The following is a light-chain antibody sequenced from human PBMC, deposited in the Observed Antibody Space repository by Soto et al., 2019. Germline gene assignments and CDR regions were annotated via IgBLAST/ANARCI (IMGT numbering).Light chain of an antibody. J-gene: IGKJ1*01. Sequence: EIVLTQSPGTLSLSQGERATLSCRASQSVSSSYLAWYQQKPGQAPRLLIYGASNRATGIPDRFSGSGSGTDFTLTVSRLEPEDFAVYYCQQSGRSPRTFGQGTKVDIK. V-gene: IGKV3-20*01. CDR3: QQSGRSPRT. CDR1: QSVSSSY. CDR2: GAS.